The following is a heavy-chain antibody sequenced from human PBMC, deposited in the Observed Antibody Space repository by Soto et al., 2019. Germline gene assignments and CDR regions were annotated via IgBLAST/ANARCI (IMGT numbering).Heavy chain of an antibody. CDR1: GFTFSDYY. CDR2: ISSSGSTI. V-gene: IGHV3-11*01. CDR3: ARVSTTIAVAGTLDY. Sequence: SLRLSCAASGFTFSDYYMSWIRQAPGKGLEWVSYISSSGSTIYYADSVKGRFTISRDNAKNSLYLQMNSLRAEDTAVYYCARVSTTIAVAGTLDYWGQGTLVTVSS. D-gene: IGHD6-19*01. J-gene: IGHJ4*02.